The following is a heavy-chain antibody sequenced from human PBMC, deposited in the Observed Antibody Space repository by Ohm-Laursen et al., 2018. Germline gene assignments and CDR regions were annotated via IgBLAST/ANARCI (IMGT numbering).Heavy chain of an antibody. CDR1: GFTFSNYW. J-gene: IGHJ4*02. CDR2: IKEDGSEK. Sequence: GSLRLSCAASGFTFSNYWMSWVRQAPGKGLEWVANIKEDGSEKYYVDSVKGRFTISRDNAKNSLYLQMNSLRAEDTAVYYCARETTRGLDKWGQGTQVTVSS. CDR3: ARETTRGLDK. V-gene: IGHV3-7*01. D-gene: IGHD1-1*01.